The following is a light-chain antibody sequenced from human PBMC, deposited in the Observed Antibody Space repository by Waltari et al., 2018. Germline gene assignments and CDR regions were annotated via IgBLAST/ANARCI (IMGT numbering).Light chain of an antibody. CDR2: KES. Sequence: SYELTQPPSVSVSPGQTARITCSGDALPKQYVYWYQQKPGQAPVLGIYKESERPSGIPERFSGSSSGTTATLTISGVQAEDEADYYCQSADSSDTSWVFGGGTKVTVL. CDR3: QSADSSDTSWV. J-gene: IGLJ3*02. V-gene: IGLV3-25*03. CDR1: ALPKQY.